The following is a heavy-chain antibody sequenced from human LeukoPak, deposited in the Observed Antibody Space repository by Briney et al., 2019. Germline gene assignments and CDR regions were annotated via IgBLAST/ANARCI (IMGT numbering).Heavy chain of an antibody. J-gene: IGHJ4*02. Sequence: PGRSLRLSCAASGFTFDDYAMHWVRQAPGKGLEWVSGISWNSGSIGYADSVKGRFTISRDNAKNSLYLQMNSLRAEDTALYYCATSNTPTIGYKARYDYWGQGTLVTVSS. CDR2: ISWNSGSI. V-gene: IGHV3-9*01. CDR3: ATSNTPTIGYKARYDY. D-gene: IGHD6-25*01. CDR1: GFTFDDYA.